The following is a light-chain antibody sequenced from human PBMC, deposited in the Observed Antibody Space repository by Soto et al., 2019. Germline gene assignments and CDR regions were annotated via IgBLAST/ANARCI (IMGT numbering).Light chain of an antibody. V-gene: IGLV1-40*01. CDR3: QSYDSTSRVL. Sequence: QSVLTQPPSVSGAPGQRVTISCTGSGSTFGAGYDVHWYQQLPGTAPKLLIYDNTNRPSGVPDRFSGSKSGTSASLAISGLQAEDEADDYCQSYDSTSRVLFGGGTKLTVL. CDR1: GSTFGAGYD. CDR2: DNT. J-gene: IGLJ2*01.